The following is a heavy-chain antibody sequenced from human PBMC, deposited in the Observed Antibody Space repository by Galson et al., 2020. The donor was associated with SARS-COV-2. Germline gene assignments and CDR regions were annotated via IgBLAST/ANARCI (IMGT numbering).Heavy chain of an antibody. CDR2: ISDNGHT. CDR1: SYSITIGSY. D-gene: IGHD6-13*01. Sequence: SETLSPTCTLTSYSITIGSYWGCIRQSPGKGLECLGTISDNGHTHHNPSLRNRVALSLHTSKNQFFFSLTSVTAADTAVYYCVRRGALGYWFDPWGPGALVTVSA. V-gene: IGHV4-38-2*02. CDR3: VRRGALGYWFDP. J-gene: IGHJ5*02.